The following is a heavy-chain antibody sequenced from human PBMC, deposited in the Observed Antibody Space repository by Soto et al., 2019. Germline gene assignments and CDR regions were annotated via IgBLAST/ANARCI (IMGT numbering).Heavy chain of an antibody. CDR2: TKSDGSGT. CDR1: GCTFSNYW. CDR3: ARGGFDYGPGRMDV. D-gene: IGHD3-10*01. J-gene: IGHJ6*04. V-gene: IGHV3-74*01. Sequence: EVQLVESGGGLLQPGGSLTLSCTASGCTFSNYWMQWVRQAPRKGLVWVSRTKSDGSGTSYTDSVKGRFTISRDNAYNTLYLQMSNLRAEDTAVYYCARGGFDYGPGRMDVWGKGTTVIVSS.